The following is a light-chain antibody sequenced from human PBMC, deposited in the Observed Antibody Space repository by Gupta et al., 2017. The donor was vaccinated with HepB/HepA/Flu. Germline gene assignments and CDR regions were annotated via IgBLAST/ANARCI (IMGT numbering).Light chain of an antibody. Sequence: DIVMTHSPATLSVSPGERATLSCRATQSVSSNLAWYQQKPGQAPRLLIYGASTRATGIPARFSGSGSGTEFTLTISSLQSEDFAVYYCQQYNNWPPWTFGQGTKVEIK. CDR3: QQYNNWPPWT. J-gene: IGKJ1*01. CDR1: QSVSSN. CDR2: GAS. V-gene: IGKV3-15*01.